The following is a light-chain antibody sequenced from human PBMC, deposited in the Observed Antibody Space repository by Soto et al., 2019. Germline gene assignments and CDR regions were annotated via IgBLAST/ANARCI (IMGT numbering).Light chain of an antibody. CDR1: QSVSSH. Sequence: EIVLTQSPDTLSVSPGESATLSCRASQSVSSHVVWYQQKPGQAPRLLIYDASNRATDIPARFSGSGSGTDFTLTISSLEPEDFAVYYCQQRSNWPPFTFGQGTRLEIK. V-gene: IGKV3-11*01. CDR2: DAS. CDR3: QQRSNWPPFT. J-gene: IGKJ5*01.